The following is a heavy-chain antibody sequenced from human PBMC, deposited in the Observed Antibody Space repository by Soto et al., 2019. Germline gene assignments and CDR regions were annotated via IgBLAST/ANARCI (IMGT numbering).Heavy chain of an antibody. CDR3: ARPPGYISDWYHFDL. CDR1: GYTFIDYY. Sequence: GASVKVSCKASGYTFIDYYMHWVRQAPGQGFEWMGRISPRSGGTNYAQKFQGRVTMTWDTSLNTAYMELSSLISEDTAVYYCARPPGYISDWYHFDLWGQGTLVTVSS. D-gene: IGHD6-19*01. J-gene: IGHJ4*02. CDR2: ISPRSGGT. V-gene: IGHV1-2*02.